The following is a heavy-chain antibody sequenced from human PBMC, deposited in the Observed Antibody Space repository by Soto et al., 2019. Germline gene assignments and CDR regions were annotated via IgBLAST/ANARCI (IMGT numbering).Heavy chain of an antibody. Sequence: PSETLSLTCTVSVESISIYYWSWIRQPPGKGLEWIGYMYYSGSTNYNPSLKSRVTISVDTSKNQFSLKLSSVTAADTAVYYCDRDAGGPADDWGQGTVVTVS. V-gene: IGHV4-59*01. CDR1: VESISIYY. CDR2: MYYSGST. J-gene: IGHJ4*02. CDR3: DRDAGGPADD. D-gene: IGHD2-15*01.